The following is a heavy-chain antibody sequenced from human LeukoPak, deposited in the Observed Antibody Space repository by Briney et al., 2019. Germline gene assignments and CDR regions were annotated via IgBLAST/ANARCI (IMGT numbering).Heavy chain of an antibody. CDR1: GYTFTSYY. J-gene: IGHJ4*02. CDR2: INPSGGRT. CDR3: ARDGNYDSSGYYFDY. V-gene: IGHV1-46*01. Sequence: GASVKVSCKASGYTFTSYYIHWVGQAPGQGLEWMGIINPSGGRTSYAQKFQGRVTMTRDTSTSPVYMELSSLRSEDTAVYYCARDGNYDSSGYYFDYWGQGTLVTVSS. D-gene: IGHD3-22*01.